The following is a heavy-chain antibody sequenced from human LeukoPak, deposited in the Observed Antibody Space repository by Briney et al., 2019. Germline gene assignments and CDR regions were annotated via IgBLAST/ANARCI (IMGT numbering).Heavy chain of an antibody. D-gene: IGHD6-19*01. V-gene: IGHV3-13*05. Sequence: SGGSLRLSCAASGFTFSSYDMHWVRQATGKGLEWVSAIGTAGDPYYPGSVKGRFTISRENAKNSLYLQMNSLRAGDTAVYYCARGSSGWYEDAFDIWGQGTMVTVSS. CDR1: GFTFSSYD. J-gene: IGHJ3*02. CDR2: IGTAGDP. CDR3: ARGSSGWYEDAFDI.